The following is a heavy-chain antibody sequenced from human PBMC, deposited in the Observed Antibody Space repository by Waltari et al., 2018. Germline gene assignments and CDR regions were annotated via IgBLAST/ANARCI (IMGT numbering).Heavy chain of an antibody. CDR3: AGSLRGYNPGDY. D-gene: IGHD5-12*01. CDR1: GGSINSDDYY. J-gene: IGHJ4*02. Sequence: QVRLQESGPGLVNPSQTLSLTCSVSGGSINSDDYYWSWVRQHLGKGLEWIGYIYFSGSPYFNPSLKSRVTMSIDTSKTQFTLHRTSVTAADTAVYYCAGSLRGYNPGDYWGQGTLITVSS. V-gene: IGHV4-30-4*01. CDR2: IYFSGSP.